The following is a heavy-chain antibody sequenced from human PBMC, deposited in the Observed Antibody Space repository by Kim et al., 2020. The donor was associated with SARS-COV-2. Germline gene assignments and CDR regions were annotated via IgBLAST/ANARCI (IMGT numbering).Heavy chain of an antibody. CDR3: ARDLFQGAMVLYD. J-gene: IGHJ4*02. V-gene: IGHV3-33*05. CDR1: GFSFKSYA. D-gene: IGHD5-18*01. CDR2: FSSDGGKR. Sequence: GGSLRLSCAVSGFSFKSYAMNWVRQTPGKGLEWVAVFSSDGGKRDFGDSMKGRFTISRDDSKKVLFLHMNSLRTEDTAVYFCARDLFQGAMVLYDWGQGNRVLVSS.